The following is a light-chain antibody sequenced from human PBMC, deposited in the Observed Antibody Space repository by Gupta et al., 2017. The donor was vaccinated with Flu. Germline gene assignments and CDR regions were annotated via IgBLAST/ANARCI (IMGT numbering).Light chain of an antibody. J-gene: IGKJ2*01. V-gene: IGKV3-20*01. CDR2: GAS. CDR1: QSVSSSY. Sequence: TPPCSPGERATPSCRASQSVSSSYLAWYQQKPGQAPRLLIYGASSRATGIPDRFSGSGSGTDFTLTISRLEPEDFAVYYCQQYGSSPYTFGQGTKLEIK. CDR3: QQYGSSPYT.